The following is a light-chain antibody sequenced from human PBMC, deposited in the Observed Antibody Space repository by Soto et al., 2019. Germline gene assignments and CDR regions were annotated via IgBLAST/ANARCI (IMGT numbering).Light chain of an antibody. CDR2: AAS. CDR1: QTINRN. Sequence: EILLTQSPATLSVSPGERATLSCRSSQTINRNLGWYQQKPGQAPRLLIFAASTRAPVIPARFSGSGSGTELTLTISGLQSEDFAVYYCQQDNSWTSITFGQGTRLEVK. J-gene: IGKJ5*01. CDR3: QQDNSWTSIT. V-gene: IGKV3-15*01.